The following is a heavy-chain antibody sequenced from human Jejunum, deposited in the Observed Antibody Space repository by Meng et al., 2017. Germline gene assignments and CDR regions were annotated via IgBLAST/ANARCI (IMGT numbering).Heavy chain of an antibody. J-gene: IGHJ4*02. CDR2: INTDGNNR. V-gene: IGHV3-74*01. Sequence: GGFLRLSCSASGFTFSDYWMHLVRQAPGKGLEWGSRINTDGNNRGYADSVAGRFTISRDNAKNTLYLQMNSLRADDTSVYYCVTDRPVCRGGSCYSDYFESWGQGTLVTVSS. CDR3: VTDRPVCRGGSCYSDYFES. CDR1: GFTFSDYW. D-gene: IGHD2-15*01.